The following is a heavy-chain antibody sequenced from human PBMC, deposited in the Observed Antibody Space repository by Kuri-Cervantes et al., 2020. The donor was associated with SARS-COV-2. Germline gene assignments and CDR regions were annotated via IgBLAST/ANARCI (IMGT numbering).Heavy chain of an antibody. CDR1: GFTFSSYA. CDR2: ISGSGGST. D-gene: IGHD3-10*01. Sequence: GGSLRLSCAASGFTFSSYAMSWVRQAPGKGLEWVSAISGSGGSTYYADSVKGRFTISRDNSKNTLYLQMNSLRAEDTAVYYCARPNYYGSGSYNYGMDVWGQGTTVTVSS. V-gene: IGHV3-23*01. CDR3: ARPNYYGSGSYNYGMDV. J-gene: IGHJ6*02.